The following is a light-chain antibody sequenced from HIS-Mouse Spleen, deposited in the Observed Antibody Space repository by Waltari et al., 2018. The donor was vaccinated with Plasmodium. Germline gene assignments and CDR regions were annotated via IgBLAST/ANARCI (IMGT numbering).Light chain of an antibody. CDR1: VLAKKY. V-gene: IGLV3-27*01. CDR2: KDS. Sequence: SYELTQPSSVSVSPGQTARITCSGDVLAKKYARWFQQKPGQAPVLVIYKDSERPSGIPGRFAVSISGTTVTLTISGAQVEDEADDYCYSAADNNLVFGGGTKLTVL. J-gene: IGLJ3*02. CDR3: YSAADNNLV.